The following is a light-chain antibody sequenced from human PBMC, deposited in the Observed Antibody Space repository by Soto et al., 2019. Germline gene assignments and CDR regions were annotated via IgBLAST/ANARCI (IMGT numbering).Light chain of an antibody. J-gene: IGKJ5*01. Sequence: DNVLTQSPGTLSLSPGERATLSCRASQTVSSYLTRYQQRPGQAPGPLISGASRRATGIPDRFSGSGSGTDFTLTISRLEPEDFALYYCKQYGTSPITFGQGTRLEIK. CDR1: QTVSSY. CDR2: GAS. V-gene: IGKV3-20*01. CDR3: KQYGTSPIT.